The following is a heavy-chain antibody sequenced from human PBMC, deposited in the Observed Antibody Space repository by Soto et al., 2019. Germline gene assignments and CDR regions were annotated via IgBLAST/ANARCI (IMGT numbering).Heavy chain of an antibody. D-gene: IGHD3-3*01. CDR2: IYYCGST. V-gene: IGHV4-39*01. CDR1: GGSISSSSYY. J-gene: IGHJ3*02. Sequence: QLQLQESGPGLVKPSETLSLTCTVSGGSISSSSYYWGWIRQPPGKGLEWIGSIYYCGSTYYNPSLKSRVTISVDTSKNQFSLKLSSVTAADTAVYYCARQRVDDFWSGYYSGWADAFDIWGQGTMVTVSS. CDR3: ARQRVDDFWSGYYSGWADAFDI.